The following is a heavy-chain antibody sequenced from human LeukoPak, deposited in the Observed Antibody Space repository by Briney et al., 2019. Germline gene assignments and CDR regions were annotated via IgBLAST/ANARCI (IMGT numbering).Heavy chain of an antibody. Sequence: HSGGSLRLSCAASGFTVSSNYMSWVRQAPGKGLEWVSVIYSGGSTYYADSVKGRFTTSRDNSKNTLYLQMNSLRAEDTAVYYCARVDTAVVGYYYGMDVWGQGTTVTVSS. J-gene: IGHJ6*02. CDR2: IYSGGST. D-gene: IGHD5-18*01. V-gene: IGHV3-53*01. CDR1: GFTVSSNY. CDR3: ARVDTAVVGYYYGMDV.